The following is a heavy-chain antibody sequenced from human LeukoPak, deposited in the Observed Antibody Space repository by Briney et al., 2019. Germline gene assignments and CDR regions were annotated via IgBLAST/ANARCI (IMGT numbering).Heavy chain of an antibody. CDR1: GGSISTSNYY. CDR2: IFYSGST. J-gene: IGHJ4*02. CDR3: ARHSNSYGYYFFDY. V-gene: IGHV4-39*01. D-gene: IGHD5-18*01. Sequence: SETLSLTCTVSGGSISTSNYYWGWIRQPPGKGLEWIGNIFYSGSTYYSPSLKSRVTISVDTSKNQFSLKLSSVTAADTAVYYCARHSNSYGYYFFDYWGQGTLVTVSS.